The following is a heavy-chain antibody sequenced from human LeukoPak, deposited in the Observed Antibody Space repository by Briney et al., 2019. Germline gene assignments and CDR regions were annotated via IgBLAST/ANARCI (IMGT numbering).Heavy chain of an antibody. J-gene: IGHJ5*02. CDR2: INPNSGGT. D-gene: IGHD2-15*01. V-gene: IGHV1-2*02. Sequence: GASVKVSCKASGYTFTGYYMHWVRQAHGQGLEWMGWINPNSGGTNYAQKFQGRVTMTRDTSISTAYMELSRLRSDDTAVYYCARDWCSGGSCYRSNQNWFDPWGQGTLVTVSS. CDR3: ARDWCSGGSCYRSNQNWFDP. CDR1: GYTFTGYY.